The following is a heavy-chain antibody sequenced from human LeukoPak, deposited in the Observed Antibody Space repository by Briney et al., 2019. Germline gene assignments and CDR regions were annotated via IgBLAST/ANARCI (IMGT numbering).Heavy chain of an antibody. V-gene: IGHV3-30*02. CDR1: GFTFSSYG. J-gene: IGHJ3*02. CDR3: ARVPYDSSGYYYVWANRGDAFDI. D-gene: IGHD3-22*01. CDR2: IRYDGSNK. Sequence: GGSLRLSCAASGFTFSSYGMHWVRQAPGKGLEWVAFIRYDGSNKYYADSVKGRFTISRDNAKNSLYLQMNSLRAEDTAVYYCARVPYDSSGYYYVWANRGDAFDIWGQGTMVTVSS.